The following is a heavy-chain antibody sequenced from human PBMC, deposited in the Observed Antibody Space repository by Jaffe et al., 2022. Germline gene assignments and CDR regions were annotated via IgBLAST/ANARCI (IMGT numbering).Heavy chain of an antibody. CDR3: TTSRFDYGGAFDI. Sequence: EVQLVESGGGLVKPGGSLRLSCAASGFTFSNAWMSWVRQAPGKGLEWVGRIKSKTDGGTTDYAAPVKGRFTISRDDSKNTLYLQMNSLKTEDTAVYYCTTSRFDYGGAFDIWGQGTMVTVSS. J-gene: IGHJ3*02. V-gene: IGHV3-15*01. D-gene: IGHD4-17*01. CDR1: GFTFSNAW. CDR2: IKSKTDGGTT.